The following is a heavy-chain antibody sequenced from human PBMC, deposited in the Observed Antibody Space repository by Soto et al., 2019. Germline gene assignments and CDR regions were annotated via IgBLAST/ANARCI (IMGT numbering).Heavy chain of an antibody. CDR3: TVGGAGHPFDY. J-gene: IGHJ4*02. CDR2: IHYSGST. CDR1: GVSITSHY. V-gene: IGHV4-59*11. D-gene: IGHD2-21*01. Sequence: QVQLQESGPGLVKPSETLSLTCTVSGVSITSHYWTWIRQPPGKGLEWIANIHYSGSTNYSPSLKGRAILSVDTSENQSSLKLRSVTTADTAVYYCTVGGAGHPFDYWGQGTLVTVSS.